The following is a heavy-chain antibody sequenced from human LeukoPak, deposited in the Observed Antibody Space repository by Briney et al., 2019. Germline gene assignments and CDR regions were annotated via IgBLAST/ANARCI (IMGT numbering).Heavy chain of an antibody. D-gene: IGHD6-19*01. CDR2: ISSSSSTI. CDR1: GFTFSSYS. Sequence: GGSLRLSCAASGFTFSSYSMNWVRQAPGKGLEWVSYISSSSSTIYYADSVKGRFTISRDNAKNSLYLQMNSLRAEDTAVYYCATELTGYSSGWYLKGSPAFDIWGQGTMVTVSS. J-gene: IGHJ3*02. V-gene: IGHV3-48*01. CDR3: ATELTGYSSGWYLKGSPAFDI.